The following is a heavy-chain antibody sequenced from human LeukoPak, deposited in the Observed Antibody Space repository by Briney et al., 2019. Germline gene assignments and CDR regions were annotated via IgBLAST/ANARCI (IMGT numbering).Heavy chain of an antibody. CDR2: MYGDMRDI. Sequence: GGSLRLSCAASGLTFSNSWMHWVRQVPGRGLVWVSRMYGDMRDIGYADSVKGRFTISRDNAKNTVYLQMNSLRGEDTAVYYCARDLGLRGSTWGQGTLVTVSS. D-gene: IGHD5-12*01. CDR3: ARDLGLRGST. CDR1: GLTFSNSW. J-gene: IGHJ5*02. V-gene: IGHV3-74*01.